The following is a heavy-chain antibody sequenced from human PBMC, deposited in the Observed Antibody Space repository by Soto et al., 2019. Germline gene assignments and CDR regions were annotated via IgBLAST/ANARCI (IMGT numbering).Heavy chain of an antibody. CDR2: ISNDGSKK. J-gene: IGHJ4*02. Sequence: PWGSLRLSCAASGFTFRSYGMHWVRQAPGKGLEWVAVISNDGSKKYYVDSVKARFTISRDSSKNTLFLQMNSLGAEDTAVYYCAKDPTRRYYDDRSGDYDGEYWGQEDLISVSS. CDR1: GFTFRSYG. V-gene: IGHV3-30*18. CDR3: AKDPTRRYYDDRSGDYDGEY. D-gene: IGHD3-22*01.